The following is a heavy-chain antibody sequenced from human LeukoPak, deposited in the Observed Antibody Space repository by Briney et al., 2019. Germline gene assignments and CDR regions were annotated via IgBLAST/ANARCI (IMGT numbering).Heavy chain of an antibody. CDR2: IRSKPSGGAT. CDR3: TRDIQTIAAAD. V-gene: IGHV3-49*04. CDR1: GFTFSTYG. D-gene: IGHD6-13*01. Sequence: GGSLRLSCAASGFTFSTYGMSWVRQAPGKGLEWVGLIRSKPSGGATQYAASVIGRFTISRDDSKSIAYLQLKSLKIEDTAVYYCTRDIQTIAAADWGQGTLVTVSS. J-gene: IGHJ4*02.